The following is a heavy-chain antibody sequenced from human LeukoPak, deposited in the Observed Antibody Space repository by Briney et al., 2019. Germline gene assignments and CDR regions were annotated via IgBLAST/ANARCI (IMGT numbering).Heavy chain of an antibody. J-gene: IGHJ4*02. Sequence: GGSLRLSCAASGFTFSDYYMSWIRQAPGKGLEWVSYISSSGSTIYYADSVRGRFTISRDNAKNSLSLVMKSLRAEDTAVYYCARDRPTGASRLFVVQWGQGTLVTVSS. CDR1: GFTFSDYY. D-gene: IGHD3-3*01. V-gene: IGHV3-11*04. CDR3: ARDRPTGASRLFVVQ. CDR2: ISSSGSTI.